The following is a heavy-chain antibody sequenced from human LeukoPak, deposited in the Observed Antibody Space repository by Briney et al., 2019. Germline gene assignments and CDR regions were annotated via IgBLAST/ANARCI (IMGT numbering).Heavy chain of an antibody. CDR1: GGSISSYY. J-gene: IGHJ4*02. D-gene: IGHD4-17*01. CDR2: IYYSGSN. V-gene: IGHV4-59*08. Sequence: PSETLSLTCTVSGGSISSYYWSWIRQPPGKGLEWIGYIYYSGSNNYNPSLKSRVTISVDTSKNQFSLRLSSVTAADTAVYYCARGGYGVHEGDFDYWGQGTLVTVSS. CDR3: ARGGYGVHEGDFDY.